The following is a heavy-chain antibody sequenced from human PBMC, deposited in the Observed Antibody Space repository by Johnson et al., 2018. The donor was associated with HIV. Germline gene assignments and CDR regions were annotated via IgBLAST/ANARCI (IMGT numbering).Heavy chain of an antibody. D-gene: IGHD3-10*01. CDR2: IYSGGST. CDR1: GFTVSSNY. Sequence: VQLVESGGGVVQPGRSLRLSCAASGFTVSSNYMSWVRQAPGKGLEWVSVIYSGGSTYYADSVKGRFTISRDNSKNTLYLQMNSLTAEDTAVYFWARGPEVRGVIIGFDLWGQGTMGTVSS. J-gene: IGHJ3*01. V-gene: IGHV3-66*01. CDR3: ARGPEVRGVIIGFDL.